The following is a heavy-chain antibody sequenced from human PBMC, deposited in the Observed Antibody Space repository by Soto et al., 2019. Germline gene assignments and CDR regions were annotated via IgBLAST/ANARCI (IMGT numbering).Heavy chain of an antibody. CDR1: GGSIRNYY. CDR3: ARTQSVFDY. J-gene: IGHJ4*02. V-gene: IGHV4-59*12. CDR2: IYSSGST. Sequence: SETLSLTCSVSGGSIRNYYWTWIRQPPGKGLEWVGHIYSSGSTKYNPSLQSRVSISSDMSTNQFSLQLNSVTPEDTAMYYCARTQSVFDYWGQGTQVTVSS.